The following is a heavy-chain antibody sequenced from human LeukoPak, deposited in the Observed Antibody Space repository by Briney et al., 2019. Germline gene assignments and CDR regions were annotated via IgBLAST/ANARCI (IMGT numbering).Heavy chain of an antibody. CDR3: ARSRQASGLLSS. CDR1: GGTIGKIDW. J-gene: IGHJ5*02. Sequence: SETLSLTCAVSGGTIGKIDWWSWVRQPPGKGLEWVGEIFHTGTANYNPSLKSRLTISVDTSKNQFSLRLNSVTAADTAVYYCARSRQASGLLSSWGQGTPVVVSS. V-gene: IGHV4-4*02. CDR2: IFHTGTA. D-gene: IGHD3-10*01.